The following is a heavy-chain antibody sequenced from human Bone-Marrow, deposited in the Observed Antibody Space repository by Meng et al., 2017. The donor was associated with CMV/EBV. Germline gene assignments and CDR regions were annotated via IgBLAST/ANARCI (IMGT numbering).Heavy chain of an antibody. J-gene: IGHJ6*02. CDR1: GGTFSSYT. D-gene: IGHD2-2*01. V-gene: IGHV1-69*04. Sequence: SVKVSCKASGGTFSSYTISWVRQAPGQGLEWMGRIIPILGIANYAQKFQGRVTITADKSTSTAYMELSSLRSEDTAEYYGARDNGIVVVPAAFLYYGMDVWGQGTTVTVSS. CDR2: IIPILGIA. CDR3: ARDNGIVVVPAAFLYYGMDV.